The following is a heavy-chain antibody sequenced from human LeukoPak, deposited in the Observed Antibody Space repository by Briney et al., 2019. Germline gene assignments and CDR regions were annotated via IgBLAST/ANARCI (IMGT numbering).Heavy chain of an antibody. J-gene: IGHJ4*02. CDR3: AKTTTGYSSGRYPGWPVDC. D-gene: IGHD6-19*01. V-gene: IGHV3-23*01. CDR2: ISGSGGGT. Sequence: GGSLRLSCGASGFTFNSYAVSWVRQAPGKGLEWVSAISGSGGGTYYADSVKGRFTISRDNSKNTVYLQMNSLSTEDTAVYYCAKTTTGYSSGRYPGWPVDCWGQGTLVAVSS. CDR1: GFTFNSYA.